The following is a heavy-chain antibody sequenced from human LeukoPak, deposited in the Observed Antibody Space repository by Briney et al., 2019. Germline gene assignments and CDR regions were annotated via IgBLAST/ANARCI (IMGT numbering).Heavy chain of an antibody. J-gene: IGHJ4*02. CDR1: GFTFSSYS. CDR2: ISSSGSYI. D-gene: IGHD2-8*01. CDR3: ARVRPYCTNGVCYLDY. Sequence: GGSLRLSCAASGFTFSSYSMNWVRQAPGKGLEWVSSISSSGSYIYYADSVKGRFTISRDNAKNSLYLQMNSLRAEDTAVYYCARVRPYCTNGVCYLDYWGQGTLVTVSS. V-gene: IGHV3-21*01.